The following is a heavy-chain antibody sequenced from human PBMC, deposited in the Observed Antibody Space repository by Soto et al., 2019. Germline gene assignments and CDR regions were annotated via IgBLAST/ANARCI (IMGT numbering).Heavy chain of an antibody. V-gene: IGHV3-72*01. CDR2: VRNKANSYTT. J-gene: IGHJ4*02. Sequence: GGSLRLSCTASGFTFSDSYMDWVRQAPGKGLDWVGRVRNKANSYTTEYAASVKGRFTVSRDDSKNSLYLQMNSLKTEDTAVYYCVKGHLALDNWGPGTLVTVSS. CDR3: VKGHLALDN. CDR1: GFTFSDSY.